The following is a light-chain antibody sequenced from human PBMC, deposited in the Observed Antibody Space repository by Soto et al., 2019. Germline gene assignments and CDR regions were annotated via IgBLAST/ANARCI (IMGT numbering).Light chain of an antibody. J-gene: IGLJ2*01. V-gene: IGLV2-14*01. CDR3: SAYTSRSPLV. Sequence: QSALTQPASLSGSPGQSITISCSGTSRDIGAYNLVSWYQQLPGKAPKLLIYEVRSRPSGISYRFSGSKSGTTASLTISSLLHEDEADYYCSAYTSRSPLVFGGGTKLTVL. CDR1: SRDIGAYNL. CDR2: EVR.